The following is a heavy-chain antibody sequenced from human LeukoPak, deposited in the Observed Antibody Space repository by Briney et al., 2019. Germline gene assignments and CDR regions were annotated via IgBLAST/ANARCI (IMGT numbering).Heavy chain of an antibody. Sequence: SETLSPTCTVSSGSISPNYWTWIRQPPGKGLEWIGYIYYSGSTNYNPSLKSRVTISLDTSRNHFSLRLSSVTAADTAVYYCARLLDYDSSGYPETFDISGQGTMVTVSS. CDR3: ARLLDYDSSGYPETFDI. V-gene: IGHV4-59*01. CDR2: IYYSGST. D-gene: IGHD3-22*01. CDR1: SGSISPNY. J-gene: IGHJ3*02.